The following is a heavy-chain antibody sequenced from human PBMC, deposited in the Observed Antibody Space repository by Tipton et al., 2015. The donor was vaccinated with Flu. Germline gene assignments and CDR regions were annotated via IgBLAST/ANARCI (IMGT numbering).Heavy chain of an antibody. J-gene: IGHJ4*02. D-gene: IGHD2-21*01. Sequence: QLVQSGAEVKKPGESLRISCKGSGYSFTTYWIGWVRQMPGKGLEWMGIIYPGDSDTKYSPSFQGHVSISVDKSISIAYLHWSGLKASDTALYFCARRVYCGDQCDSPFDYWGQGTLVSVSS. CDR3: ARRVYCGDQCDSPFDY. CDR2: IYPGDSDT. V-gene: IGHV5-51*01. CDR1: GYSFTTYW.